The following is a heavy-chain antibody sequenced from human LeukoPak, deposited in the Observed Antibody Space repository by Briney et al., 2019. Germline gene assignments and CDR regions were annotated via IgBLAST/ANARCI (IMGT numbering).Heavy chain of an antibody. CDR1: GGSISSHY. J-gene: IGHJ4*02. Sequence: SETLSLTCTVSGGSISSHYWSWIRQPPGKGLEWIGYIYYSGSTNYNPSLKSRVTISVDTSKNQFSLKLSSVTAADTAVYYCATHSSGYYNHPYYFDYWGQGTLVTVSS. CDR3: ATHSSGYYNHPYYFDY. D-gene: IGHD3-22*01. CDR2: IYYSGST. V-gene: IGHV4-59*11.